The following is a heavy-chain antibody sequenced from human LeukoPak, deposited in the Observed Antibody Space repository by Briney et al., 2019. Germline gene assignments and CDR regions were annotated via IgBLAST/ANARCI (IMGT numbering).Heavy chain of an antibody. CDR3: ARSEGTFDY. Sequence: SQTLSLTCAISGDSVSSNSAAWNWIRQSPSRGLEWLGRTYYRFRWHNDYAVAVRSRITVNPDTSKNQFSLQLTSVTPDDTAVYYCARSEGTFDYWGQGTLVTVSS. V-gene: IGHV6-1*01. CDR1: GDSVSSNSAA. D-gene: IGHD3-10*01. CDR2: TYYRFRWHN. J-gene: IGHJ4*02.